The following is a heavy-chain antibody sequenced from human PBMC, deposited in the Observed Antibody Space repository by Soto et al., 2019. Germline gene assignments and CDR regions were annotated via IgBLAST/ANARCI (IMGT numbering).Heavy chain of an antibody. V-gene: IGHV2-5*01. CDR1: GFSLSTSGVG. CDR2: IYWNDDK. CDR3: AHLLTYYYDSSGYYYDY. Sequence: SGPTLVNPTQTLTLTCTFSGFSLSTSGVGVGWIRQPPGKALEWLALIYWNDDKRYSPSLKSRLTITKDTSKNQVVLTMTNMDPVDTATYYCAHLLTYYYDSSGYYYDYWGQGTLVTVSS. J-gene: IGHJ4*02. D-gene: IGHD3-22*01.